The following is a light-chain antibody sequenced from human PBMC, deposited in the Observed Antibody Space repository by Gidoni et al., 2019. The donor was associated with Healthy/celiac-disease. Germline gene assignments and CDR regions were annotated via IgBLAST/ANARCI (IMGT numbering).Light chain of an antibody. CDR2: DAS. Sequence: DIQMTQSPSSLSASVGDRVTITCQASQDISNYLNWYQQKPGKAPKLLIYDASNLETGVPSRFSGSGSGTDFTFTISSLQPEDIATYYCQQYDNLLWSFXQXTKLEIK. CDR1: QDISNY. J-gene: IGKJ2*04. CDR3: QQYDNLLWS. V-gene: IGKV1-33*01.